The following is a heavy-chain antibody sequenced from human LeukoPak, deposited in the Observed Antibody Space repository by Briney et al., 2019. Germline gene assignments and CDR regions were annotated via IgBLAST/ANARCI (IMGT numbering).Heavy chain of an antibody. CDR1: GFTLSSYA. J-gene: IGHJ6*03. V-gene: IGHV3-23*01. CDR2: ISNSGGST. CDR3: AGKAEWRSGLIYYYYMDV. Sequence: PGGSLRLSCAASGFTLSSYAMSWVRQAPGKGLEWVSGISNSGGSTYYADSVKGRFTVSRDNSKNTLYLQMNSLRAEDTAVYYCAGKAEWRSGLIYYYYMDVWGKGTTVTVSS. D-gene: IGHD3-3*01.